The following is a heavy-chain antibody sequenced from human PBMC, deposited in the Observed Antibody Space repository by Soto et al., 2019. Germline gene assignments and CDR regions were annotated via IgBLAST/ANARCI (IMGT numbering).Heavy chain of an antibody. Sequence: EVQLVESGGGLVQPGGSLKLSCAASGFTVSGSAMHWVRQASGKGLEWFGRIRSKSNSYATAYAASVKGRFTISRDDSKNTAYLQMNSLKTEDTAVYYCTRQHEMQVLVAFDLWGRGTLVTVSS. CDR3: TRQHEMQVLVAFDL. J-gene: IGHJ2*01. V-gene: IGHV3-73*01. D-gene: IGHD2-8*02. CDR2: IRSKSNSYAT. CDR1: GFTVSGSA.